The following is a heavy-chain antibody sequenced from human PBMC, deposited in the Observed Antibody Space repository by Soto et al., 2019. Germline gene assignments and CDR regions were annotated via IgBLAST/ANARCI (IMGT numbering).Heavy chain of an antibody. CDR2: IIPIFGRP. V-gene: IGHV1-69*08. D-gene: IGHD2-2*01. CDR3: AREDRDRETGLVPAAIDGMDV. J-gene: IGHJ6*02. Sequence: QVQLVQSGAEVKKPGSSVKVSCKASGDTFSRSSIAWVRQAPGHGLEWIGRIIPIFGRPTYAQKFQGRVTFTADESKSTAYMELRSLRSDDTAVYYCAREDRDRETGLVPAAIDGMDVWGQGTTVTVSS. CDR1: GDTFSRSS.